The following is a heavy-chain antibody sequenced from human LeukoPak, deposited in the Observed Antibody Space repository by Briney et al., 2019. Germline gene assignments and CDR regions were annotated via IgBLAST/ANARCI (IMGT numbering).Heavy chain of an antibody. CDR2: IDYSGKT. CDR3: ARARGYSFGFPDN. D-gene: IGHD5-12*01. CDR1: DGSINGYY. Sequence: PSGTLSLTCTVSDGSINGYYWSWIRQPPGKGLEWIGHIDYSGKTNYNPSLKSRLTISVDTSKRQFSLRLSSVTAADSAMYYCARARGYSFGFPDNWGQGTLVTVSS. V-gene: IGHV4-59*12. J-gene: IGHJ4*02.